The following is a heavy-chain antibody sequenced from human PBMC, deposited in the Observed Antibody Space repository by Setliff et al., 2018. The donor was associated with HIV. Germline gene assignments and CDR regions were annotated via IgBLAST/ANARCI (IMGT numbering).Heavy chain of an antibody. D-gene: IGHD3-10*01. CDR2: INHSGVT. Sequence: SQTLSLTCAVYGPSFTGYYWNWIRQLPGKAFEWIGEINHSGVTYYNPSFKSRVNITLDLSKNQFSLRLTGLSGADTATYFCAAKPMIRGRPFAFWGQPTLVTVSS. V-gene: IGHV4-34*01. J-gene: IGHJ4*02. CDR1: GPSFTGYY. CDR3: AAKPMIRGRPFAF.